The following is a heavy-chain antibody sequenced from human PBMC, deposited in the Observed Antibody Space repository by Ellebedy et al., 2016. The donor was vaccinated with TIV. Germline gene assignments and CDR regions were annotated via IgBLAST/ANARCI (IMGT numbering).Heavy chain of an antibody. CDR2: INRDGSSA. D-gene: IGHD6-19*01. CDR3: ARGGRDQWLIDY. J-gene: IGHJ4*02. Sequence: GESLKISCAASGFTFSNYWIHWVRQAPGKGLVWLSRINRDGSSANSADSVKGRLSISRDNSKNTLYVQMNSLRAEDTAVYYCARGGRDQWLIDYWGQGTLVTVSS. V-gene: IGHV3-74*01. CDR1: GFTFSNYW.